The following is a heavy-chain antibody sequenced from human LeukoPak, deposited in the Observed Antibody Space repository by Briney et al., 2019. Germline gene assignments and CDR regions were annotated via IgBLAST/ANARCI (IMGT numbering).Heavy chain of an antibody. J-gene: IGHJ4*02. CDR2: IYYSGST. CDR1: GGSVSSGSYY. V-gene: IGHV4-61*01. Sequence: SETLSLTCNVSGGSVSSGSYYWSWIRQPPGKGLEWIGYIYYSGSTNYNPSLKSRVTISVDTSKNQFSLKLSAVTAADTAVYYCARRGGSKIDYWGQGTLVTVSS. D-gene: IGHD3-3*01. CDR3: ARRGGSKIDY.